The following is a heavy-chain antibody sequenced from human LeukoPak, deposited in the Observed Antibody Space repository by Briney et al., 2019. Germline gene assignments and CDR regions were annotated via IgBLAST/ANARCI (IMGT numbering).Heavy chain of an antibody. V-gene: IGHV4-38-2*01. Sequence: SETLSLTCAVSVYSISSGYYWGWIRQPPGKGLEWIGNVYHTGTTYYNPSLKSRLTISVDTSKNQFSLKLRSVTAADTAVYYCARLLDNDISGDPDTFDVWGQGTTVIVSS. CDR2: VYHTGTT. D-gene: IGHD3-22*01. CDR3: ARLLDNDISGDPDTFDV. J-gene: IGHJ3*01. CDR1: VYSISSGYY.